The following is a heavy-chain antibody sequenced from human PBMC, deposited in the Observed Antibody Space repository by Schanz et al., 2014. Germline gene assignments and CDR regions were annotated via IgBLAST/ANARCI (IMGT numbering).Heavy chain of an antibody. CDR2: IGTSGST. CDR3: AKDAPYPFDL. J-gene: IGHJ2*01. CDR1: GFNSDDYA. V-gene: IGHV3-9*02. Sequence: EAHLVESGGGLVQPGGSLRLSCSASGFNSDDYAMHWVRQAPGKGLEWVSTIGTSGSTYYADSVKGRFTISRDNSKNSLYLQMNSLRAEDTAIYYCAKDAPYPFDLWGRGTLITVSS.